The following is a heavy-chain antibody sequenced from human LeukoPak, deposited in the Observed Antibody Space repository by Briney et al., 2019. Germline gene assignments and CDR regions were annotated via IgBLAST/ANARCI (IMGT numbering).Heavy chain of an antibody. V-gene: IGHV4-4*07. CDR3: ARGRAGRGYSYVIYYYYYMDV. Sequence: SETLSLTCTVSGDSISSYYWSWIRQPAGKGLEWIGRLYTSGSTNYNPSLKSRVTMSIDTSKNQFSLKLSSVTAADTALYYCARGRAGRGYSYVIYYYYYMDVWGKGTTVTVSS. CDR2: LYTSGST. J-gene: IGHJ6*03. D-gene: IGHD5-18*01. CDR1: GDSISSYY.